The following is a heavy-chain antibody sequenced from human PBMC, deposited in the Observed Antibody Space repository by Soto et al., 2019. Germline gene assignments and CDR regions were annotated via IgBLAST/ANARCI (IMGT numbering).Heavy chain of an antibody. D-gene: IGHD2-2*01. CDR2: INPNSGGT. J-gene: IGHJ6*02. Sequence: ASVKVSCKASGYTFTGYYMHWVRQAPGQGLEWMGWINPNSGGTNYAQKFQGWVTMTRDTSISTAYMELSRLRSDDTAVYYCATGVPAAMIGSNYYYGMDVWGQGTTVTVSS. V-gene: IGHV1-2*04. CDR1: GYTFTGYY. CDR3: ATGVPAAMIGSNYYYGMDV.